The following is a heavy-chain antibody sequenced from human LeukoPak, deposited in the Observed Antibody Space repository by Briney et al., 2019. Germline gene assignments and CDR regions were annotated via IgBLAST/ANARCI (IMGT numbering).Heavy chain of an antibody. D-gene: IGHD3-10*01. CDR3: ARASPSLGWFDP. CDR1: GGTFSSYA. CDR2: IIPILGIA. J-gene: IGHJ5*02. V-gene: IGHV1-69*04. Sequence: GASVKVSCKAPGGTFSSYAISWVRQAPGQGLEWMGRIIPILGIANYAQKFQGRVTITADKSTSTAYMELSSLRSEDTAVYYCARASPSLGWFDPWGQGTLVTVSS.